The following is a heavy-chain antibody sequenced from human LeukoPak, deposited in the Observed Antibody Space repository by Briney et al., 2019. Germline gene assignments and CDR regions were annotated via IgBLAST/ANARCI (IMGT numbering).Heavy chain of an antibody. Sequence: ASVKVSCKASGYTFTGYYMHWVRQAPGQGLEWMGWINPNSGGTNYAQKFQGRVTMTRDTSISTAYIELSRLRSDDTAVYYCARELWFGEPLDAFDIWGQGTMVTVSS. CDR2: INPNSGGT. V-gene: IGHV1-2*02. CDR1: GYTFTGYY. J-gene: IGHJ3*02. CDR3: ARELWFGEPLDAFDI. D-gene: IGHD3-10*01.